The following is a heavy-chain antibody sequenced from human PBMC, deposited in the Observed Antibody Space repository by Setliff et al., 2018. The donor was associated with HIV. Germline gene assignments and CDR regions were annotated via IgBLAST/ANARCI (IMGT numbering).Heavy chain of an antibody. V-gene: IGHV1-69*13. Sequence: GASVKVSCKASGDSLNAYGVTWVRQTPGQGLEWMGGVIPLFNKSNVAQKFRDRVTVTADESANAFYMELNGLTSDDTAVYYCAREGVSLWFGELPSSYYMDVWGKGTTVTVSS. CDR1: GDSLNAYG. J-gene: IGHJ6*03. CDR2: VIPLFNKS. D-gene: IGHD3-10*01. CDR3: AREGVSLWFGELPSSYYMDV.